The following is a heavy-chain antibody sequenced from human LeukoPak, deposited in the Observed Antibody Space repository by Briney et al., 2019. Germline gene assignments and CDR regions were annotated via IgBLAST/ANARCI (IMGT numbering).Heavy chain of an antibody. Sequence: GRSLRLSCAASGFTFSSYGMHWVRQAPGKGLEWVAVIWYDGSNKYYADSVKGRFTISRDNSKNTLYLQMNSLRAEDTAVYYCARAVDYYDSSGRSDAFDIRGQGTMVTVSS. CDR3: ARAVDYYDSSGRSDAFDI. V-gene: IGHV3-33*01. CDR2: IWYDGSNK. D-gene: IGHD3-22*01. CDR1: GFTFSSYG. J-gene: IGHJ3*02.